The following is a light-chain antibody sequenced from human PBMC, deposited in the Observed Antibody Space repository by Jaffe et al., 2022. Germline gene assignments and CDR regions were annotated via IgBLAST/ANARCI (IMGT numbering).Light chain of an antibody. CDR2: SAS. CDR1: QSISSY. J-gene: IGKJ4*01. V-gene: IGKV1-39*01. CDR3: QQSYSSVLT. Sequence: DIQMTQSPSSLSASVGDRVTITCRASQSISSYLNWFQQKPGKAPKLLIYSASSLQSGVPSRFSGSGSGTDFTLTISSLQPEDSATYYCQQSYSSVLTFGGGTKVEIK.